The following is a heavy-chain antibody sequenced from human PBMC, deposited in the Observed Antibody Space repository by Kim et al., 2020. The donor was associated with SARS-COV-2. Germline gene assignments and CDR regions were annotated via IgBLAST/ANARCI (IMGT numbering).Heavy chain of an antibody. CDR1: GFTFSTYG. D-gene: IGHD7-27*01. CDR2: ISPSGDIT. V-gene: IGHV3-23*01. CDR3: ARDRAWGSFDY. J-gene: IGHJ4*02. Sequence: GGSLRLSCAASGFTFSTYGISWVRQAPGMGLEWVSGISPSGDITYHADSVKGRFTISRDNSKNALYLQVSSLRAADMALYYCARDRAWGSFDYWGRGTLVTVSS.